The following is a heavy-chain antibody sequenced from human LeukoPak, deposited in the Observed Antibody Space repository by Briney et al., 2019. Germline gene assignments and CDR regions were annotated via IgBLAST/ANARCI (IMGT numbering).Heavy chain of an antibody. Sequence: ASVKVSCKASGYTFTDYGISWVRQAPGQGLEWMGWISAYNGNTVYAQSLQNRVTLTTDRFTDTAYMELRSLRSDDTATYYCARGSSSWYRGHFEYWGQGTLVTVSS. V-gene: IGHV1-18*01. CDR1: GYTFTDYG. J-gene: IGHJ4*02. D-gene: IGHD6-13*01. CDR3: ARGSSSWYRGHFEY. CDR2: ISAYNGNT.